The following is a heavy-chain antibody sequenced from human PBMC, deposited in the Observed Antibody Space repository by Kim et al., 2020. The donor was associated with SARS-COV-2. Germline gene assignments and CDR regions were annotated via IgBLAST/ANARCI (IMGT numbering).Heavy chain of an antibody. J-gene: IGHJ4*01. CDR3: ARPNYDLLTGFD. CDR1: GGSISSYTW. CDR2: VYYSGST. Sequence: SETLSLTCTVSGGSISSYTWWSWVRQPPGKGLEWIGEVYYSGSTNYSPSNYNPSLKSRVTISLNKSKNQFSLRLTSVTAADPAVYFCARPNYDLLTGFD. V-gene: IGHV4-4*02. D-gene: IGHD3-9*01.